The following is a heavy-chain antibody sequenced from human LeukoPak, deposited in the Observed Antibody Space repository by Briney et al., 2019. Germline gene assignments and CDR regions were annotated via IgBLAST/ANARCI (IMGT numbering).Heavy chain of an antibody. V-gene: IGHV3-53*01. CDR3: ARGSGYNFGPFDY. Sequence: GGSLRLSCAASGFTVSDNYMNWVRQAPGKGLEWVSAIYSGGSTYYADPVKGRFTISRDNSKNTLYLQMNSLRAEDTAVYYCARGSGYNFGPFDYWGQGTLVTVSS. CDR2: IYSGGST. CDR1: GFTVSDNY. J-gene: IGHJ4*02. D-gene: IGHD5-24*01.